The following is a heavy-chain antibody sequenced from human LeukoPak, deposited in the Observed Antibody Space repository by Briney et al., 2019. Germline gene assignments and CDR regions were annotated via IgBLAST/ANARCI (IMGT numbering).Heavy chain of an antibody. Sequence: PSETLSLTCAVYGGSFSGYYWSWIRQPPGKGLEWIGEINHSGSINYNPSLKSRVTISVDTSKNQFSLKLSSVTAADTAVYYCARGSPYYYGSGNWFDPWGQGTLVTVSS. CDR2: INHSGSI. D-gene: IGHD3-10*01. V-gene: IGHV4-34*01. J-gene: IGHJ5*02. CDR3: ARGSPYYYGSGNWFDP. CDR1: GGSFSGYY.